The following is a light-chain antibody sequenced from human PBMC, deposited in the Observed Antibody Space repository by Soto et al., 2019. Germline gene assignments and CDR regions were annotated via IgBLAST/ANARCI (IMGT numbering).Light chain of an antibody. Sequence: EVVLTQSPGTLSLSPGERATLSCRASQSISKSYLAWYQQNPGQAPRLLIYGASSRATGIPDRFRGSGSGTDFTLTINRLEPEDFAVYYCQQYGSSPLTFGGGTKVEIK. CDR2: GAS. CDR1: QSISKSY. J-gene: IGKJ4*01. V-gene: IGKV3-20*01. CDR3: QQYGSSPLT.